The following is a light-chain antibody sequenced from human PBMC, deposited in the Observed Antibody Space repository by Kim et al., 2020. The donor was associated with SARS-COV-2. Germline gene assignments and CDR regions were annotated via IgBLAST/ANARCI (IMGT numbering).Light chain of an antibody. CDR2: TNN. Sequence: HRVSTSCSGSTSNIATNTVNWYQQLPGAAPQLLIHTNNQRPSGVPDRFSGSRFGTSASLTISGLQSEDEADYFCAAWEDSPDGYVVFGGGTQLTVL. CDR3: AAWEDSPDGYVV. V-gene: IGLV1-44*01. J-gene: IGLJ2*01. CDR1: TSNIATNT.